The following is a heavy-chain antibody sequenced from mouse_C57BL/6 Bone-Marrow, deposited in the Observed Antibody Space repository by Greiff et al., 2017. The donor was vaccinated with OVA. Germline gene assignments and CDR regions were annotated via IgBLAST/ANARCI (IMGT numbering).Heavy chain of an antibody. Sequence: VQLQQPGAELVKPGASVKMSCKASGYTFTSYWITWVKQRPGQGLEWIGDIYPGSGSTNYNEKFKSKATLTVDKPSSTAYMQLSSLTSEDSAVYYCARGLRRWYFDVWGTGTTVTVSS. CDR3: ARGLRRWYFDV. CDR1: GYTFTSYW. D-gene: IGHD2-4*01. J-gene: IGHJ1*03. CDR2: IYPGSGST. V-gene: IGHV1-55*01.